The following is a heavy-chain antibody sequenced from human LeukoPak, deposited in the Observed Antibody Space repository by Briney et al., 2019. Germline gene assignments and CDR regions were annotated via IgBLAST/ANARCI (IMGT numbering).Heavy chain of an antibody. CDR1: NGSIGTYY. V-gene: IGHV4-59*08. CDR3: ARHGGTLDYFDS. Sequence: SETLSLTCSVSNGSIGTYYWSWIRQSPGKGLEWIGYIYHGGTTSYNPSLKRRVTISVDSPKNQFFLRLTSLTAADTALYYCARHGGTLDYFDSWGPGSLVIVSS. J-gene: IGHJ4*02. CDR2: IYHGGTT. D-gene: IGHD1-26*01.